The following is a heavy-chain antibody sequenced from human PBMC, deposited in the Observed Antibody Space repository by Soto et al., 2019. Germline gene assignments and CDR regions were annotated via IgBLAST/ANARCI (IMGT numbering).Heavy chain of an antibody. CDR1: GGTFSSYA. CDR3: ARGSGLDGYNPGYFDY. CDR2: IIPIFGTA. D-gene: IGHD5-12*01. V-gene: IGHV1-69*13. Sequence: SVKVSCKASGGTFSSYAISWVRQAPGQGLEWMGGIIPIFGTANYAQKFQGRVTITADESTSTAYMELSSLRSEDTAVYYCARGSGLDGYNPGYFDYWGQGTLVTVSS. J-gene: IGHJ4*02.